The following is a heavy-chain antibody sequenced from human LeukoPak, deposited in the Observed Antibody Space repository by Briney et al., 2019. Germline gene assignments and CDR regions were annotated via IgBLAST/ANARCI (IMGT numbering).Heavy chain of an antibody. V-gene: IGHV4-61*05. J-gene: IGHJ4*02. D-gene: IGHD3-10*01. CDR2: IYYDGST. CDR1: GDSISSNTYY. CDR3: TKVGLSGLFDY. Sequence: MTSETLSLTCSVSGDSISSNTYYWGWIRQPPGNGLEWIGYIYYDGSTDYNPSLKSRVTMSIDTSRSQFSLKLNSVTAADTAVYYCTKVGLSGLFDYWGQGALVTVSS.